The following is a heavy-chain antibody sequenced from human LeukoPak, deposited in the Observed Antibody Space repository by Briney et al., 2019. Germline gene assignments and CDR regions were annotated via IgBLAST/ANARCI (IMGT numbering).Heavy chain of an antibody. CDR2: IYHAGGT. V-gene: IGHV4-39*01. D-gene: IGHD2-2*01. J-gene: IGHJ4*02. CDR1: GDSIASNYY. CDR3: ARHVVGGAFYFDY. Sequence: SEILSLTCTVSGDSIASNYYWGWIRQPPGKGLEWIGSIYHAGGTYHNPPYDNPSLKSRVTISIDTSKNQLSLKLNSVTAADTAVYFCARHVVGGAFYFDYWGQGALVTVSS.